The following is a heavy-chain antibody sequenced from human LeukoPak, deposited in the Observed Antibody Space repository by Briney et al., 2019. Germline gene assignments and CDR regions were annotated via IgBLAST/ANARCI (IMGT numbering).Heavy chain of an antibody. V-gene: IGHV1-18*01. CDR3: ARALLVLRFLEWLSY. J-gene: IGHJ4*02. Sequence: ASVKVSCKASGYTFTSYGISWVRQAPGQGLEWMGWISAYNGNTNYAQKLQGRVTMTTDTSTSTAYMELRSLRSDDTAVYYCARALLVLRFLEWLSYWGQGTLVTVSS. D-gene: IGHD3-3*01. CDR2: ISAYNGNT. CDR1: GYTFTSYG.